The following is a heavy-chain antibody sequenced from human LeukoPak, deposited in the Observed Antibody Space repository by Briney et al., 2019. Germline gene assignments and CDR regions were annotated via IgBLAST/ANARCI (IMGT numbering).Heavy chain of an antibody. J-gene: IGHJ2*01. CDR1: GFTFSSYG. Sequence: PGGSLRLSCAASGFTFSSYGMHWVRQAPGKGLEWVAVISYDGSNKYYGDSVKGRFTISRDNSKNTLYLQMNSLRAEDTAVYYCAKDWLAQVRGVIYWYFDLWGRGTLVTVSS. D-gene: IGHD3-10*01. CDR3: AKDWLAQVRGVIYWYFDL. CDR2: ISYDGSNK. V-gene: IGHV3-30*18.